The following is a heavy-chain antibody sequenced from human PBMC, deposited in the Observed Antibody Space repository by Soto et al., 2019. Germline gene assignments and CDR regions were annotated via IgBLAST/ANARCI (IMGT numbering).Heavy chain of an antibody. CDR1: GFIFSRYF. CDR2: ISDDGSTK. J-gene: IGHJ5*02. V-gene: IGHV3-30-3*01. D-gene: IGHD4-17*01. Sequence: PGGSLRLSCAASGFIFSRYFMHWVRQAPGKGLEWVALISDDGSTKYYADSVTGRFTISRDNSKSTLYLQMNILSADDTAVYYCTRADLTVTLSVFDPWGQGTLVTVS. CDR3: TRADLTVTLSVFDP.